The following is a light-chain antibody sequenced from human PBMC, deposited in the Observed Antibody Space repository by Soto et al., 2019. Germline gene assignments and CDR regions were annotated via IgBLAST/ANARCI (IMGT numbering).Light chain of an antibody. V-gene: IGKV1-12*01. Sequence: DIQLTQSPSSLSASVGDSVTITCRASQSITIWLAWYQQKPGKAPKLLIYDASSLEGGVPSRFSGSGSGTDFTLTIRSLQPEDFATYYCQQPISFPITFGQGTRLEIK. CDR1: QSITIW. J-gene: IGKJ5*01. CDR3: QQPISFPIT. CDR2: DAS.